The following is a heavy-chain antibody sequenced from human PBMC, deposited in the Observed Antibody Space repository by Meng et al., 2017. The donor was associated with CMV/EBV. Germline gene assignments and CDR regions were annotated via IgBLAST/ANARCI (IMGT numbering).Heavy chain of an antibody. V-gene: IGHV3-21*01. D-gene: IGHD3-16*02. CDR2: LDSGYVFV. Sequence: ETLSLTCAASGFTFNTYAMNWVRQAPGKGLEWVSSLDSGYVFVYYADSVKGRFTISRDNAKNSLYLQMNSLRAEDTAVYYCARAGYPDPFDYWGQGTLVTVSS. J-gene: IGHJ4*02. CDR3: ARAGYPDPFDY. CDR1: GFTFNTYA.